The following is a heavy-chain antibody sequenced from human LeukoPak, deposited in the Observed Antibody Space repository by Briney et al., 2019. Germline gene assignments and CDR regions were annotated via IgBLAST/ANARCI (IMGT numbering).Heavy chain of an antibody. CDR3: AGGFVVVVAATLGFDY. D-gene: IGHD2-15*01. CDR1: GGSFSGYY. J-gene: IGHJ4*02. Sequence: SETLSLTCAVYGGSFSGYYWSWIRQPPGKGLEWIGEINHSGSTNYNPSLKSRVTISVDTSKNQFSLKLSSVTAADTAVYYCAGGFVVVVAATLGFDYWGQGTLVTVSS. CDR2: INHSGST. V-gene: IGHV4-34*01.